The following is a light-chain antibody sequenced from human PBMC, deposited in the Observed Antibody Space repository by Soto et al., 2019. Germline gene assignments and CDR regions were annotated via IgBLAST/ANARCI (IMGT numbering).Light chain of an antibody. J-gene: IGLJ2*01. CDR3: ASWDDRLGAVI. V-gene: IGLV1-47*01. CDR1: SSNIGSNY. Sequence: QSVLTQPPSASGTPGQRVTISCSGSSSNIGSNYVYWYQQLPGTAPKLLIYRTNQRPSGVPDRFSGSKSGTSASLAISGLRSEDEADYYCASWDDRLGAVIFGGGTKLTVL. CDR2: RTN.